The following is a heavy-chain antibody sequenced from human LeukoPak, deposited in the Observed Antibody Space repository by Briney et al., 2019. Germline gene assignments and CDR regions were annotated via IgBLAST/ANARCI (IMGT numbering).Heavy chain of an antibody. D-gene: IGHD3-9*01. CDR3: ARGAPIWYNDILTGYYREGLDV. CDR1: GFTFSSYA. Sequence: GGSLRLSCAASGFTFSSYAMHWVRQAPGKGLEWVAIISYDGSNKYYADSVKGRFTISRDNSRDTLYLQMNSPRAEDTAVYYCARGAPIWYNDILTGYYREGLDVWGQGTTVTVSS. J-gene: IGHJ6*02. CDR2: ISYDGSNK. V-gene: IGHV3-30*04.